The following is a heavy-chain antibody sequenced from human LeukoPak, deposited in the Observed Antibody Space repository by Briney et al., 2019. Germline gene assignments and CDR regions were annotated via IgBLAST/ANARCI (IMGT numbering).Heavy chain of an antibody. CDR2: ISYDGSNK. CDR1: GFTFSSYG. D-gene: IGHD3-22*01. V-gene: IGHV3-30*18. Sequence: GGSLRLSCAASGFTFSSYGMHWFRQAPGKGLEWVAVISYDGSNKYYADSVKGRFTISRDNSKNTLYLQMNSLRAEDTAVYYCAKGGSGYFYYFDYWGQGTLVTVSS. CDR3: AKGGSGYFYYFDY. J-gene: IGHJ4*02.